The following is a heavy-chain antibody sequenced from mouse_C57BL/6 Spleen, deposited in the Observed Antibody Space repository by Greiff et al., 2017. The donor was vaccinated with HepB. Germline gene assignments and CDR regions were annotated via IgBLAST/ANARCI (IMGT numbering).Heavy chain of an antibody. D-gene: IGHD2-4*01. Sequence: QVQLQQPGAELVKPGASVKLSCKASGYTFTSYWMQWVKKRPGKGLEWIGEIDPSDSYTNNNQKVKGKATLTVDTSSSTAYMQLSSLTSEDSAVYYCARTYDYDWDGYAMDYWGQGTSVTVSS. CDR1: GYTFTSYW. CDR3: ARTYDYDWDGYAMDY. CDR2: IDPSDSYT. J-gene: IGHJ4*01. V-gene: IGHV1-50*01.